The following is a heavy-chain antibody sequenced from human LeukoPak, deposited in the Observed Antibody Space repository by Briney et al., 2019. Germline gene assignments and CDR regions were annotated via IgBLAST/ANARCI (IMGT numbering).Heavy chain of an antibody. V-gene: IGHV1-8*01. J-gene: IGHJ4*02. D-gene: IGHD7-27*01. CDR3: VRTPPNWGADF. Sequence: EASVKVSCTASGYTFTSYDINWMRQATGQGLEWMGWMSPNSGNTGYAQRFQGRVTMTRDTSTGTAYLELSSLRSEDSAVYYCVRTPPNWGADFWGQGTLVTVSS. CDR1: GYTFTSYD. CDR2: MSPNSGNT.